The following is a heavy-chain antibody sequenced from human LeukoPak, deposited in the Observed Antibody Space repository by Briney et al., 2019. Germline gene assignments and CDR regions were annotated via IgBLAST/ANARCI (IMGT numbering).Heavy chain of an antibody. CDR2: INHSGST. CDR3: AKAPYLSSGS. D-gene: IGHD3-22*01. Sequence: SETLSLTCAVYGGSFRDYYWSWIRQPPGKGLEWIGEINHSGSTNYNPSLKSRVTISLDTSKNQFSLKLTSVTAADTAVYYCAKAPYLSSGSWGQGILVAVSS. CDR1: GGSFRDYY. J-gene: IGHJ3*01. V-gene: IGHV4-34*01.